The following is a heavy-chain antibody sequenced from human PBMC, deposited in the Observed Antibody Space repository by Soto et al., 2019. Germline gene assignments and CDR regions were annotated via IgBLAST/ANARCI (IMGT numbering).Heavy chain of an antibody. Sequence: GGSLRLSCAASGFTFSSYAMHWVRQAPGKGLEWVAVISYDGSNKYYADSVKGRFTISRDNSKNTLYLQMNSLRAEDTAVYYCARCSVRFGELLSSLWPMDVWGQGTTVTV. J-gene: IGHJ6*02. V-gene: IGHV3-30-3*01. CDR1: GFTFSSYA. CDR3: ARCSVRFGELLSSLWPMDV. CDR2: ISYDGSNK. D-gene: IGHD3-10*01.